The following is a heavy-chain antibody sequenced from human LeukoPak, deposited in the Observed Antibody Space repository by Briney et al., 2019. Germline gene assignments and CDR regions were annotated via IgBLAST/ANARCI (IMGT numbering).Heavy chain of an antibody. CDR2: ISWNSGSI. CDR3: AKTGYCSGGSCYSWQSYYFDY. V-gene: IGHV3-9*01. J-gene: IGHJ4*02. D-gene: IGHD2-15*01. Sequence: GGSLRLSCAASGFTVSNYWMSWVRQAPGKGLEWVSGISWNSGSIGYADSVKGRFTISRDNAKNSLYLQMNSLRAEDTALYYCAKTGYCSGGSCYSWQSYYFDYWGQGTLVTVSS. CDR1: GFTVSNYW.